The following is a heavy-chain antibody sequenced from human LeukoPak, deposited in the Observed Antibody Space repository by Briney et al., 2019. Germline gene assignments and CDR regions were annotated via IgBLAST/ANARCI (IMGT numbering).Heavy chain of an antibody. J-gene: IGHJ4*02. CDR3: ARGSYISSTWYYFDY. CDR2: VYYTGST. V-gene: IGHV4-39*01. Sequence: SETLSLTCTVSGGSISSGSYHWGWIRQPSGKGLEWIGNVYYTGSTYYNPSLKSRVTITSKNQFSLKLISVTAADTAVYYCARGSYISSTWYYFDYWGQGTLVTVSS. CDR1: GGSISSGSYH. D-gene: IGHD6-13*01.